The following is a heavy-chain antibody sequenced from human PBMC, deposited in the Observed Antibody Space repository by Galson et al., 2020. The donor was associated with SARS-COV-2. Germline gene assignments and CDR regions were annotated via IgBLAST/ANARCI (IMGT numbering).Heavy chain of an antibody. CDR2: ISAYNGNA. CDR1: GYTFTSYS. V-gene: IGHV1-18*04. CDR3: AKEGGLRQPAPYFAS. J-gene: IGHJ4*02. D-gene: IGHD5-12*01. Sequence: ASVTVSCKTSGYTFTSYSINWVRQAPGQGLEWMGWISAYNGNANYEQILQGRLTMTTDTSTSTAYMEQRSLTSDDTAVYYCAKEGGLRQPAPYFASWGPGTLVPVSS.